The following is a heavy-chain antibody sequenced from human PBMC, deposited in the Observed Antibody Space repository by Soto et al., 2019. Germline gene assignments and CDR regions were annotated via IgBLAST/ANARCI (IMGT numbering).Heavy chain of an antibody. J-gene: IGHJ5*02. V-gene: IGHV4-59*08. Sequence: SETLSLTCTFSGGSISTYHWSWIRQPPGKGLEWIGQIYYSGSTNYNPSLKSRVTMSVDTSKNQVSLKLSSVTAADTALYYCARQTYYYDSGTYYNWFDPWGQGTLVTVSS. CDR3: ARQTYYYDSGTYYNWFDP. CDR2: IYYSGST. CDR1: GGSISTYH. D-gene: IGHD3-10*01.